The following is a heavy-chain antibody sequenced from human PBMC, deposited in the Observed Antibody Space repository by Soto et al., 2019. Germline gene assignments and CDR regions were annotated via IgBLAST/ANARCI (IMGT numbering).Heavy chain of an antibody. CDR2: IYYSGST. D-gene: IGHD3-10*01. CDR1: GGSISSYY. CDR3: GRARSFTITRFEP. Sequence: SETLSLTCTVSGGSISSYYWSWIRQPPGKGLEWIGYIYYSGSTNYNPSLKSRVTISLDTSKNQFSLKLRSVTAADKAVYYCGRARSFTITRFEPWGQGTLVTVSS. V-gene: IGHV4-59*01. J-gene: IGHJ5*02.